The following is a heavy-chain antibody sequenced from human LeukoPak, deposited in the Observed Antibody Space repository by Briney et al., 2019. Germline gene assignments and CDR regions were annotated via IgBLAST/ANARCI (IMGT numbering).Heavy chain of an antibody. CDR3: AKDKEAGLLWFGESPPGY. CDR1: GGSISSSNW. V-gene: IGHV4-4*02. D-gene: IGHD3-10*01. J-gene: IGHJ4*02. Sequence: SETLSLTCAVSGGSISSSNWWSWVRQPPGKGLEWIGEIYHSGSTNYNPSLKSRVTISVDKSKNQFSLKLSSVTAADTAVYYCAKDKEAGLLWFGESPPGYWGQGTLVTVSS. CDR2: IYHSGST.